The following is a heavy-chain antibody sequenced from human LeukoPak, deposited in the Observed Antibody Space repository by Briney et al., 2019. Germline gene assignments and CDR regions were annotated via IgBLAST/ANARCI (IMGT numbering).Heavy chain of an antibody. D-gene: IGHD6-13*01. Sequence: SETLSLTCTVSGDSISSLYYWGWIRQPPGKGLEWIGTMFYSGGAYHNPSLNSRVTISVDTSKNQLSLKLSSMTAADTAVYYCARDQGSSSWFYFWGQGTLVTVSS. CDR2: MFYSGGA. J-gene: IGHJ4*02. CDR1: GDSISSLYY. CDR3: ARDQGSSSWFYF. V-gene: IGHV4-39*07.